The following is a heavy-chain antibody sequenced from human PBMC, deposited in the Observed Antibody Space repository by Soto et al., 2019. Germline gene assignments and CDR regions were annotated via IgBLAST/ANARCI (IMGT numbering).Heavy chain of an antibody. Sequence: EVQLVESGGGLVQPGRSLRLSCAASGFTFDDYAMHWVRQVPGKGLEWVSGINWNSGSIGYGDSVKGRFAISRDNAKNSLHLPMNSLSAEDTAFYYCVNGESINWYSGHFRHWGQGTLVTVSS. V-gene: IGHV3-9*01. D-gene: IGHD6-13*01. CDR3: VNGESINWYSGHFRH. CDR1: GFTFDDYA. J-gene: IGHJ1*01. CDR2: INWNSGSI.